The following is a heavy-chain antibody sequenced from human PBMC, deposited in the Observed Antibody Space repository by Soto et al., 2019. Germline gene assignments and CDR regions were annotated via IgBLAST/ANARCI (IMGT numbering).Heavy chain of an antibody. CDR3: ARDRGWSLFDY. D-gene: IGHD6-19*01. J-gene: IGHJ4*02. CDR2: TNSDGSDT. V-gene: IGHV3-74*01. Sequence: VPLVESGGGLVQPGGSLRLSCAASGFTFSTYWMYWVRQAPGKGLVWVSRTNSDGSDTSYADSVKGRFTISRDNAKNTLYLQMNSLRAEDTAVYYCARDRGWSLFDYWGQGTLVTVSS. CDR1: GFTFSTYW.